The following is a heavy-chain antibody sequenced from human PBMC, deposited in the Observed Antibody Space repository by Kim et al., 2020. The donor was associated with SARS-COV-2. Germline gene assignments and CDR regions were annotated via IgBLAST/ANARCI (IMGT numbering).Heavy chain of an antibody. CDR1: GFTFSDFY. CDR3: ARVSEGGSSWYYFDS. D-gene: IGHD6-13*01. V-gene: IGHV3-11*05. J-gene: IGHJ4*02. Sequence: GGSLRLSCAASGFTFSDFYMSWIRQAPGKGPEWVSYLSAVNNHAIYADSVKGRLSISRDNAKSSLYLQMNSLRADDTAMYYCARVSEGGSSWYYFDSWGQGTLVTVSS. CDR2: LSAVNNHA.